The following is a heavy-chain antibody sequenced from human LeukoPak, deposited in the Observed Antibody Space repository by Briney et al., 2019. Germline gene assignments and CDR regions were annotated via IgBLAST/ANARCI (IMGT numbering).Heavy chain of an antibody. J-gene: IGHJ6*04. CDR3: ARATWGDV. V-gene: IGHV4-34*01. CDR1: GGSFSGYY. Sequence: PSETLSLTCAVYGGSFSGYYWSWIRQPPGKGLEWIGEINHSGSTNYNPSLKSRVTISVDTSKNQFSLKLSSVTAADTAVYYCARATWGDVWGKGTTVTVSS. D-gene: IGHD3-16*01. CDR2: INHSGST.